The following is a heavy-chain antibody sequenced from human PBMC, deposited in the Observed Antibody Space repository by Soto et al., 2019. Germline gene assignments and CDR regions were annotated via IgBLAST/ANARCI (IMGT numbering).Heavy chain of an antibody. CDR3: ARVSSSLAAAFFDY. V-gene: IGHV1-18*04. Sequence: ASVKVSCKASGYTFTSYGISWVRQAPGQGLEWMGWISAYNGNTNYAQKLQGRVTMTTDTSTSTAYMELRSLRSDDTAVYYCARVSSSLAAAFFDYWGQGTLVTVSS. CDR2: ISAYNGNT. D-gene: IGHD6-13*01. CDR1: GYTFTSYG. J-gene: IGHJ4*02.